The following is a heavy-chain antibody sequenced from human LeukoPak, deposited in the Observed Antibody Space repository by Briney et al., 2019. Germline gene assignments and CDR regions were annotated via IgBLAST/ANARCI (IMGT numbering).Heavy chain of an antibody. J-gene: IGHJ6*02. CDR3: ARDREYSSSHYYYGMDV. CDR1: GYTFTSYG. D-gene: IGHD6-6*01. CDR2: ISAYNGNT. V-gene: IGHV1-18*01. Sequence: ASVKVSCQASGYTFTSYGISWVRQPPGQGVEWMGWISAYNGNTNYAQKLQGRVTMTTDTSTSTAYMELRSLRSDDTAVYYCARDREYSSSHYYYGMDVWGQGTTVTVSS.